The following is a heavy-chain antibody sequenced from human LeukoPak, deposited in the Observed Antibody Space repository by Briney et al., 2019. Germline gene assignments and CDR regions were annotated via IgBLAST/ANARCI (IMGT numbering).Heavy chain of an antibody. CDR1: GFTFSSYA. CDR3: AKDRSCTNDICHGDFDY. CDR2: ISGSGGST. V-gene: IGHV3-23*01. Sequence: GGSLRLSCAASGFTFSSYAVSWVRQAPGKGLEWVSSISGSGGSTYSADSVKGRFTISRDNSKNTLYLQMNSLRAEDTALYYCAKDRSCTNDICHGDFDYWGQGTLITVSS. J-gene: IGHJ4*02. D-gene: IGHD2-8*01.